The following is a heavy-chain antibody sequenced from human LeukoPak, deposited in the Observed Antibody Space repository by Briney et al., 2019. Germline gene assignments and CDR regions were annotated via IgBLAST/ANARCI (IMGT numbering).Heavy chain of an antibody. CDR1: GFTFSSYS. D-gene: IGHD6-13*01. V-gene: IGHV3-21*01. Sequence: PGGSLRLSCAASGFTFSSYSMNWVRQAPGKGLEWVSSISSSSSYIYYADSVKGRFTISRDNAKNSLYLQMNSLRAEDTAVYYCARDRQQQLSYYYYSYYMDVWGKGTTVTVSS. CDR3: ARDRQQQLSYYYYSYYMDV. CDR2: ISSSSSYI. J-gene: IGHJ6*03.